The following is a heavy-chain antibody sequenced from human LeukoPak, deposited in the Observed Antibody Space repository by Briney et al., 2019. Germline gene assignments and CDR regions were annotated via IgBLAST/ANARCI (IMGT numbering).Heavy chain of an antibody. CDR3: ARRQVVGDHDH. V-gene: IGHV3-7*01. J-gene: IGHJ4*02. CDR2: INKDGSEK. CDR1: GFTFSSYW. D-gene: IGHD1-26*01. Sequence: PGGSLRLSCAASGFTFSSYWMSWVRQAPGKGLEWVANINKDGSEKYYVDSVKGRFTISRDNAENSLYLQMISLRADDTAVYYCARRQVVGDHDHWGQGILVTVSS.